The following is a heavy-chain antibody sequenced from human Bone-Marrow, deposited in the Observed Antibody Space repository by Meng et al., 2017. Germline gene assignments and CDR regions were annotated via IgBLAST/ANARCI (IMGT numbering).Heavy chain of an antibody. CDR2: ISSSGSTI. CDR1: GFTFSSYE. J-gene: IGHJ4*02. D-gene: IGHD3-10*01. Sequence: GGSLRLSCAASGFTFSSYEMNWVRQAPGKGLEWVSYISSSGSTIYYADSVKGRFTISRDNAKNSLYLQMNSLRAEDTAVYYCSRSYGSEKILDYWGQGTLVTVSS. V-gene: IGHV3-48*03. CDR3: SRSYGSEKILDY.